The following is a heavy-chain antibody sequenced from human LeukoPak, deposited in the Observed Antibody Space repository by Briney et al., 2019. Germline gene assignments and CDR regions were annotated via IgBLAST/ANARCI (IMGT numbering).Heavy chain of an antibody. CDR3: AKSRGSGRSMPRGVNFDY. CDR2: ISYDGSNK. D-gene: IGHD3-10*01. CDR1: AFTFSTYA. V-gene: IGHV3-30*04. Sequence: GRSLRLSCAASAFTFSTYAMHWVRQAPGKGVEGVAVISYDGSNKYYADSVKGRFTISRDNSKITLFLQMSSLRAEHTAVYYCAKSRGSGRSMPRGVNFDYWGQATLVTVSS. J-gene: IGHJ4*02.